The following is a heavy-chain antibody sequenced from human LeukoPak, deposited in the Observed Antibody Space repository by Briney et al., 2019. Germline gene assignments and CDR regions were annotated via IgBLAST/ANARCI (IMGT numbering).Heavy chain of an antibody. D-gene: IGHD6-13*01. CDR1: GNTLTRHY. V-gene: IGHV1-46*01. Sequence: ASVKVSCKASGNTLTRHYMHWVRQAPGQGLEWMGIINPSGISTRYVQKFQGRVTVTRDTSTSTVYMELSSLRSEDTAVYYCARGGGSTWTQRGYFQHWGQGTLVTVSS. CDR2: INPSGIST. CDR3: ARGGGSTWTQRGYFQH. J-gene: IGHJ1*01.